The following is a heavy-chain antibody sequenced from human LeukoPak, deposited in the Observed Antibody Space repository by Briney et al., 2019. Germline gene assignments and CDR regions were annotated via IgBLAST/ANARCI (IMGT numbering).Heavy chain of an antibody. D-gene: IGHD4-17*01. CDR3: AHRAGVDGDLDY. J-gene: IGHJ4*02. Sequence: KMSGPTLVNPTQTLTLTCTFSGFSLSTSGVGVGWIRQPPGKALEWLALIFWDDDKRYSPSLRSRLTITTDTSKNLVVLTMTNMDPVDTATYYCAHRAGVDGDLDYWGQGTLVTVSS. CDR1: GFSLSTSGVG. V-gene: IGHV2-5*02. CDR2: IFWDDDK.